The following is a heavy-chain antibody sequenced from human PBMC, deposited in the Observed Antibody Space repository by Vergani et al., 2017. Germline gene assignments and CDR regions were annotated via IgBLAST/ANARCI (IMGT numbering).Heavy chain of an antibody. V-gene: IGHV3-23*01. Sequence: EVQLLESGGGLVQPGGSLRLSCAASGFTFSSYAMSWVRQAPGKGLEWGSAISGSGGSTYYADSVKGRFTLARDNSKNTLYLQMNSLRAEDTAVYYCAKSGRPKGTGSYYNQNDYWGQGTLVTVSS. CDR2: ISGSGGST. CDR1: GFTFSSYA. CDR3: AKSGRPKGTGSYYNQNDY. J-gene: IGHJ4*02. D-gene: IGHD3-10*01.